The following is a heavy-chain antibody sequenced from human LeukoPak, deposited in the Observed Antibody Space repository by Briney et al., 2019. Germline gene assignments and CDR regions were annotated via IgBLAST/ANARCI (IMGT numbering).Heavy chain of an antibody. V-gene: IGHV3-53*01. Sequence: PGGSLRLSCAASGFTVSNNYMSWVRQAPGKGLEWVSVIYSGGTTYYADSVKGRFTISRDNSKNTLYLQMNSLRAEDTAVYYCGRYYVMDVWGQGTSVTVSS. CDR2: IYSGGTT. CDR3: GRYYVMDV. CDR1: GFTVSNNY. J-gene: IGHJ6*02.